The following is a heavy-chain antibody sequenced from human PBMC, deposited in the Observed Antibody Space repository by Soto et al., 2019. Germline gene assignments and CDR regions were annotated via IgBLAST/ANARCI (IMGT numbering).Heavy chain of an antibody. CDR2: ISGSGSTI. V-gene: IGHV3-48*03. CDR3: ASDSNNYYYYGMDV. CDR1: GFTFSSYE. Sequence: GSLRLSCAASGFTFSSYEMNWVRQAPGKGLEWVSYISGSGSTIYYADSVKGRFTISRDNAKNSLYLQMNSLRAEDTAVYYCASDSNNYYYYGMDVWGQGTTVTVSS. D-gene: IGHD7-27*01. J-gene: IGHJ6*02.